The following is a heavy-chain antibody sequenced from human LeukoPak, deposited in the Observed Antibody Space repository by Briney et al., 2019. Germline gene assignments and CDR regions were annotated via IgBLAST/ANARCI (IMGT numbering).Heavy chain of an antibody. CDR3: ARDLGSGMAVPEGYHFYGMDV. J-gene: IGHJ6*02. V-gene: IGHV4-59*01. CDR2: VYYSGST. Sequence: SETLSLTCTVSGGSFTSYSWSWIRQPPGKGLEWIGYVYYSGSTIYNPSLKSRVTISVDTSKNQFSLNLSSVTAADTAVYYCARDLGSGMAVPEGYHFYGMDVWGQGTTVTVSS. CDR1: GGSFTSYS. D-gene: IGHD3-10*01.